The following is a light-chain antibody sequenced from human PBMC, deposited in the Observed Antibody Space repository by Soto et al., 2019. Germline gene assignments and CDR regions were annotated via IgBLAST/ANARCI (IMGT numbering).Light chain of an antibody. CDR3: QQYTIGRT. CDR1: QSVSSN. CDR2: GAS. V-gene: IGKV3-15*01. Sequence: MVRTRAAHAVYESTGRTACRDCVYSQSVSSNLDWYQQKPGQAPRLLIYGASTRATGIPAKFSGSGSGVALTLLIRCLQQEGFLAYYWQQYTIGRTYGQGTKVDIK. J-gene: IGKJ1*01.